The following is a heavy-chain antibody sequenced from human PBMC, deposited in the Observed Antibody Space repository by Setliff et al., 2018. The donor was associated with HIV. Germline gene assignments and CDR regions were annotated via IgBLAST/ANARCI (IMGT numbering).Heavy chain of an antibody. Sequence: GASVKVSCKASGYSFTRYDVTWVRQAPGQGLEWMGGISGHNGDTKYPQKFQGRVTITTDTSTNTAYMELRSLTSDDTAVYYCARDGFRAGYSSGWSDYWGQGTLVTVSS. CDR1: GYSFTRYD. CDR2: ISGHNGDT. D-gene: IGHD6-19*01. J-gene: IGHJ4*02. V-gene: IGHV1-18*01. CDR3: ARDGFRAGYSSGWSDY.